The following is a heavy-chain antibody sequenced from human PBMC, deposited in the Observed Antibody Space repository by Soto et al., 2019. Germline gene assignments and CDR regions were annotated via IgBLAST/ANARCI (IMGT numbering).Heavy chain of an antibody. V-gene: IGHV6-1*01. J-gene: IGHJ3*02. CDR2: TYYRSKWYN. Sequence: PSQTLSLTCAISGDSVSSNSAAWNWIRQSPSRGLEWLGRTYYRSKWYNDYAVSVKSRITINPDTSKNQFSLQLNSVTPEDTAVYYCARVATTRGDAAFDIWGKGRMVTVSS. CDR1: GDSVSSNSAA. CDR3: ARVATTRGDAAFDI. D-gene: IGHD3-16*01.